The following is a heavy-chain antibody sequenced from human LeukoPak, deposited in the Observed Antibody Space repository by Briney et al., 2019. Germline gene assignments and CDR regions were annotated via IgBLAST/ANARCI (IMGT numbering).Heavy chain of an antibody. CDR1: GGSISSYY. CDR2: IYYSGST. Sequence: PSETLSLTCAVYGGSISSYYWSWIRQPPGKGLEWIGDIYYSGSTNYNPSLKSRVTISVDTYKNQFSLKLSSVTAADTAVYYCARHELHNGESYGYFLDYWGQGTLVTVSS. CDR3: ARHELHNGESYGYFLDY. V-gene: IGHV4-59*08. J-gene: IGHJ4*02. D-gene: IGHD5-18*01.